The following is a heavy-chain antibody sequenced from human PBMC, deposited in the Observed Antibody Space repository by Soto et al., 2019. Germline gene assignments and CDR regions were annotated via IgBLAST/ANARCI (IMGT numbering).Heavy chain of an antibody. J-gene: IGHJ5*02. Sequence: QVQLVQSWAEVKKPGSSVKVSCKASGGTFSSYAISWVRQAPGQGLEWMGGIIPIFGTANYAQKFQGRVTITADKSTSTAYMELRSLRSEDTAVYYGARSPDYGDYVNWFDPWGQGTLVPVSS. CDR3: ARSPDYGDYVNWFDP. CDR1: GGTFSSYA. CDR2: IIPIFGTA. D-gene: IGHD4-17*01. V-gene: IGHV1-69*06.